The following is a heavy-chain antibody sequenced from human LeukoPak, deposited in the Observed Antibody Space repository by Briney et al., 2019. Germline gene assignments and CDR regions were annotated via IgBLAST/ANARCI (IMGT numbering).Heavy chain of an antibody. J-gene: IGHJ5*02. CDR3: AREAPYDYDFWSGYYKDWFDP. D-gene: IGHD3-3*01. Sequence: PSETLSLTCTVSGGSISSYYWSWIRQPAGKGLEWIGRIYTSGSTNYNPSLKSRVTMSVDTSKNQFSLKLSSVTAADTAVYYCAREAPYDYDFWSGYYKDWFDPWGQGTLVTVSS. CDR1: GGSISSYY. V-gene: IGHV4-4*07. CDR2: IYTSGST.